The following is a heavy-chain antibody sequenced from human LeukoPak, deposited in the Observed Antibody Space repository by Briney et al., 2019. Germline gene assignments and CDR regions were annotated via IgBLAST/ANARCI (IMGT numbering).Heavy chain of an antibody. Sequence: ASVKVSCKASGYTFTSYYMHWMRQAPGQGLEWMGIINPSGGSTSYAQKFQGRVTMTRDMSTSTVYMELSSLRSEDTAVYYCARGGTITIFGVVEPFDPWGQGTLVTVSS. D-gene: IGHD3-3*01. CDR1: GYTFTSYY. V-gene: IGHV1-46*01. CDR3: ARGGTITIFGVVEPFDP. CDR2: INPSGGST. J-gene: IGHJ5*02.